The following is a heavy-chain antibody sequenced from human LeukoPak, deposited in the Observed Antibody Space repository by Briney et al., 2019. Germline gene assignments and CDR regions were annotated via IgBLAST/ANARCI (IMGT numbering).Heavy chain of an antibody. Sequence: SVKVSCKASGGTFSSYAISWVRQAPGQGLEWMGGIIPIFGTANYAQKFQGRVTITADKSTSTAYMELSSLRSEDTAVYYCARVRGRDCSGGSCYSHRRTNYYYGMDVWGQGTTVTVSS. D-gene: IGHD2-15*01. CDR2: IIPIFGTA. CDR1: GGTFSSYA. V-gene: IGHV1-69*06. CDR3: ARVRGRDCSGGSCYSHRRTNYYYGMDV. J-gene: IGHJ6*02.